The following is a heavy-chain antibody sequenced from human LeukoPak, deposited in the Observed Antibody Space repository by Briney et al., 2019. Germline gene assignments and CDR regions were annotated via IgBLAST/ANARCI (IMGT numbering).Heavy chain of an antibody. V-gene: IGHV3-23*01. Sequence: GGSLRLSCAASGFTFSSYAMSWVRQAPGKGLEWVSAISGSGGSTYYAESVKGRFTISRDNAKNTLYLQMNSLRAEDTAVYYCAKVVTMIVVVGDWFDPWGQGTLVTVSS. J-gene: IGHJ5*02. CDR2: ISGSGGST. CDR3: AKVVTMIVVVGDWFDP. D-gene: IGHD3-22*01. CDR1: GFTFSSYA.